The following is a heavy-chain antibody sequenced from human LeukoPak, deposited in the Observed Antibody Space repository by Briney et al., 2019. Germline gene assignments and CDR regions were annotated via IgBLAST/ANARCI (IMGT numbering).Heavy chain of an antibody. CDR1: GFTFSSYG. CDR3: ARDSSSSSWYLTYYYYGMDV. D-gene: IGHD6-13*01. CDR2: IWYDGSNK. Sequence: PGGSLRLSCAASGFTFSSYGMHWVRQAPGKGLEWVVVIWYDGSNKYYADSVKGRFTISRDNSKNTLYLQMNSLRAEDTAVYYCARDSSSSSWYLTYYYYGMDVWGRGTTVTVSS. V-gene: IGHV3-33*01. J-gene: IGHJ6*02.